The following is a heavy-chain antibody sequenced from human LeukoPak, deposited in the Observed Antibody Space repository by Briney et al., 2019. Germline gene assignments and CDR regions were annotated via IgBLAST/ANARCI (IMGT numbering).Heavy chain of an antibody. CDR1: GFTFSSYD. CDR3: AKDASYYDFWSGYSQSSFDY. J-gene: IGHJ4*02. CDR2: ISGGGDTT. D-gene: IGHD3-3*01. Sequence: GGSLRLSCAASGFTFSSYDMSWVRQAPGRGLEWVSTISGGGDTTYYADSVKGRFTISRDNSKNTLYLQMNSLRAEDTAVYYCAKDASYYDFWSGYSQSSFDYWDQGTLVTASS. V-gene: IGHV3-23*01.